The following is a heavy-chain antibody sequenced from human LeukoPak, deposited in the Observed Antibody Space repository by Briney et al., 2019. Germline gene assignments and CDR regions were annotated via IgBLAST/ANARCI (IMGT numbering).Heavy chain of an antibody. CDR2: INQDGRDI. V-gene: IGHV3-7*01. CDR3: AKIRYGTGWYYDY. CDR1: RFTFSEYW. J-gene: IGHJ4*02. D-gene: IGHD6-19*01. Sequence: QTGGSLRLSCAASRFTFSEYWMSWVRQAPGKGLEWVANINQDGRDIYYVDSVKGRFTISRDNAKNSLYLQMNSLRAEDTAVYYCAKIRYGTGWYYDYWGQGTLVTVSS.